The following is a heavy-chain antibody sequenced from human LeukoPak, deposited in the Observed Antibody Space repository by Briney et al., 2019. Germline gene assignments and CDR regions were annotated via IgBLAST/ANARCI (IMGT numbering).Heavy chain of an antibody. D-gene: IGHD4-17*01. CDR2: ISGGGNAQ. CDR1: GFTFNDYG. Sequence: PGGSLRLSCAASGFTFNDYGMHWVRQAPGKGLEWVAVISGGGNAQFYADSVKGRFTISRDNSENTLYLQMNSLRAEDTALYYCAKEYGYFQGFDYWGQGTLVTVSS. J-gene: IGHJ4*02. V-gene: IGHV3-30*18. CDR3: AKEYGYFQGFDY.